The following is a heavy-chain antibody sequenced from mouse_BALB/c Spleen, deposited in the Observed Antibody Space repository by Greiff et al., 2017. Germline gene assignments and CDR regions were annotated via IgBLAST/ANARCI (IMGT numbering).Heavy chain of an antibody. V-gene: IGHV5-6*01. CDR1: GFTFSSYG. Sequence: EVKLMESGGDLVKPGGSLKLSCAASGFTFSSYGMSWVRQTPDKRLEWVATISSGGSYTYYPDSVKGRFTISRDNAKNTLYLQMSSLKSEDTAMYYCAGGVSYAMDYWGQGTSVTVSS. J-gene: IGHJ4*01. CDR2: ISSGGSYT. CDR3: AGGVSYAMDY. D-gene: IGHD2-13*01.